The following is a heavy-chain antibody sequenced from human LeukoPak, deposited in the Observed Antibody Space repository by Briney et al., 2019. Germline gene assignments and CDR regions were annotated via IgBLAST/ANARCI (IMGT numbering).Heavy chain of an antibody. J-gene: IGHJ6*03. V-gene: IGHV3-21*01. D-gene: IGHD3-3*01. CDR2: ISGSNSYI. Sequence: GGSLRLSCAASGFTFNSYSMNWVRQAPGKGLEWVSSISGSNSYIYYADSMKGRFTISRDNAKNSLYLQMNSLRAEDTAVYYCAREDYDFWSGSFYYMDVWGKGTTVTVSS. CDR3: AREDYDFWSGSFYYMDV. CDR1: GFTFNSYS.